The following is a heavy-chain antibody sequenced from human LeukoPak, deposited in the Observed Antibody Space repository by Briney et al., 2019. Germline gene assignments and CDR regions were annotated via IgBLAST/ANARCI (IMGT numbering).Heavy chain of an antibody. CDR2: IYYTGNT. J-gene: IGHJ4*02. D-gene: IGHD1-26*01. V-gene: IGHV4-39*01. CDR1: GVSISSSSYY. CDR3: ARHRLVETTFDY. Sequence: SETLSLTCSASGVSISSSSYYWARIPQPPGKGLEWIGSIYYTGNTYYNPSLKSRVTISLDTSKNQLSLKLSSVTATDTAVYYCARHRLVETTFDYWGQGTLVTVSS.